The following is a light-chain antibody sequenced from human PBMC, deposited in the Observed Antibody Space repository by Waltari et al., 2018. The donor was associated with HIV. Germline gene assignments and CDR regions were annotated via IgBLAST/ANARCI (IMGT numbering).Light chain of an antibody. CDR3: QKTESYPHS. CDR1: ESISYF. V-gene: IGKV1-5*01. Sequence: DVQLSQSPSSLSASVGDRVTITCRASESISYFVAWFQQKPGKAPKCLVYEGSIREKGVPSRFTGGGSGTEFTLTISGLQPDDFATYFCQKTESYPHSFGPGTTVE. J-gene: IGKJ2*01. CDR2: EGS.